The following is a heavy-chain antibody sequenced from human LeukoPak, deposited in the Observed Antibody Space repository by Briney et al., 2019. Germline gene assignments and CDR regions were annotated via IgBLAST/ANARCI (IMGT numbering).Heavy chain of an antibody. V-gene: IGHV1-69*13. CDR2: IIPIFGTA. J-gene: IGHJ4*02. Sequence: ASVKVSCKASGGTFSSYAISWVRQAPGQGLEWMGGIIPIFGTANYAQKFQGRVTITADESTSTAYMELSSLRSEDTAVYYYARVSHGDSTGYYPDWGQGTLVTVSS. CDR3: ARVSHGDSTGYYPD. D-gene: IGHD3-22*01. CDR1: GGTFSSYA.